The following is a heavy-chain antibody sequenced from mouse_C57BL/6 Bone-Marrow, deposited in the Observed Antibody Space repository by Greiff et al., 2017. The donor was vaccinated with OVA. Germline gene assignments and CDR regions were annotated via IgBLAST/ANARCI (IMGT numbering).Heavy chain of an antibody. J-gene: IGHJ3*01. CDR2: ISSGGSYT. CDR3: ARPGNAY. Sequence: EVKVVESGGDLVKPGGSLKLSCAASGFTFSSYGMSWVRQTPDKRLEWVATISSGGSYTYYPDSVKGRFTISRDNAKNTLYLQMSSLKSDDTAMYYCARPGNAYWGQGTLVTVSA. D-gene: IGHD4-1*01. CDR1: GFTFSSYG. V-gene: IGHV5-6*01.